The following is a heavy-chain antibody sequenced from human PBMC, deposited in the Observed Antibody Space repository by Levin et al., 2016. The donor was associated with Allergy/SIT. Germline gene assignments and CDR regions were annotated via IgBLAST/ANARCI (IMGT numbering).Heavy chain of an antibody. V-gene: IGHV2-5*02. CDR3: TREVQDTGDIWSGIYSYFDF. D-gene: IGHD3-3*01. J-gene: IGHJ4*02. Sequence: SGPTLVKPTQTLTLTCTFSGFSLNSVGVGVGWFRQPPGKALEWLAVVYWDEDKRYSPSLKNRLTITKDTSKNQVVLTMTDMDPVDTARYYCTREVQDTGDIWSGIYSYFDFWGQGTLVTVSS. CDR1: GFSLNSVGVG. CDR2: VYWDEDK.